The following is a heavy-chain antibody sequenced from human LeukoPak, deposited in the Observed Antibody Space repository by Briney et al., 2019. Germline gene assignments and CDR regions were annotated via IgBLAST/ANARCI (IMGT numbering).Heavy chain of an antibody. V-gene: IGHV3-30-3*01. CDR1: GFTFSSYA. D-gene: IGHD2-2*01. CDR2: ISYDGSNK. CDR3: ARGLVTEAVCDY. Sequence: GGSLRLSCAASGFTFSSYAMHWVRQAPGKGLEWVAVISYDGSNKYYADSVKGRFTTSRDNSKNTLYLQMNSLRAEDTAVYYCARGLVTEAVCDYWGQGTLVTVSS. J-gene: IGHJ4*02.